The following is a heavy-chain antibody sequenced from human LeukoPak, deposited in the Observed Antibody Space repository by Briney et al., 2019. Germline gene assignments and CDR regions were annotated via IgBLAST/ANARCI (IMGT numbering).Heavy chain of an antibody. Sequence: SETLSLTCTVSGGSISSYYWSWIRQPAGKGLEWIGRIYTSGSTNYNPSLKSRATMSVDTSKNQFSLKLSSVTAADTAVYYCARDLRAAAGTYYYYYGMDVWGQGTTVTVSS. J-gene: IGHJ6*02. V-gene: IGHV4-4*07. CDR3: ARDLRAAAGTYYYYYGMDV. CDR1: GGSISSYY. D-gene: IGHD6-13*01. CDR2: IYTSGST.